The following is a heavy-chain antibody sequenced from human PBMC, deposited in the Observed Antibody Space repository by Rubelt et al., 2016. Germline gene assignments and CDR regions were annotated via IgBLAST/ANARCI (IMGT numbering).Heavy chain of an antibody. CDR3: ARGHIGGYYGVWFDP. Sequence: QLQESGPGLLKPSETLSLTCTVSGLSMTTTSHYWGWIRQSPGKGLEWLGSVYNSDPLYNPSLRGRVAIFMDRSKNQFSLLVESGTAADAAVYYGARGHIGGYYGVWFDPWGPGMHVTVSS. CDR1: GLSMTTTSHY. CDR2: VYNSDP. J-gene: IGHJ5*02. V-gene: IGHV4-39*07. D-gene: IGHD1-26*01.